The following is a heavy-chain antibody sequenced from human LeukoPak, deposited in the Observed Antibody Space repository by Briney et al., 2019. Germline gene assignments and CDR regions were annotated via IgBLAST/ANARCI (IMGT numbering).Heavy chain of an antibody. CDR3: ARGDSGYDYGFDN. Sequence: SVKVSCKASGGTFSSHGISWVRQAPGQGLEWVGGIIPIFGTTNYAQKFQGRVTITTDESTRTGYMELRSLRSDDTAVYYCARGDSGYDYGFDNWGQGALVTVSS. D-gene: IGHD5-12*01. CDR1: GGTFSSHG. J-gene: IGHJ4*02. CDR2: IIPIFGTT. V-gene: IGHV1-69*05.